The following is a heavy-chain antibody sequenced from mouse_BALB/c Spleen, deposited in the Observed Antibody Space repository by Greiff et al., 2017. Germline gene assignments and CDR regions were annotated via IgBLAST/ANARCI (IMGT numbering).Heavy chain of an antibody. CDR2: ISSGSSTI. CDR3: ARGNWLDY. Sequence: DVHLVESGGGLVQPGGSRKLSCAASGFTFSSFGMHWVRQAPEKGLEWVAYISSGSSTIYYADTVKGRFTISRDNPKNTLFLQMTSLRSEDTAMYYCARGNWLDYWGQGTTLTVSS. D-gene: IGHD4-1*01. CDR1: GFTFSSFG. V-gene: IGHV5-17*02. J-gene: IGHJ2*01.